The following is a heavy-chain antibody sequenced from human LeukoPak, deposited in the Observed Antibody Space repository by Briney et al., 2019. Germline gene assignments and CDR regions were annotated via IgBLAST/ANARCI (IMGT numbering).Heavy chain of an antibody. CDR1: GYTFAKYW. J-gene: IGHJ4*02. CDR3: ARRPIQLKYSPDY. Sequence: GESLKISCQASGYTFAKYWIGWVRQMPGKGLEWMGIIYPGDSDTRYGPSFQGQVTISADKSVNIAYLQWSSLKASDTAMYYCARRPIQLKYSPDYWGQGTLVTVSS. V-gene: IGHV5-51*01. CDR2: IYPGDSDT. D-gene: IGHD1-1*01.